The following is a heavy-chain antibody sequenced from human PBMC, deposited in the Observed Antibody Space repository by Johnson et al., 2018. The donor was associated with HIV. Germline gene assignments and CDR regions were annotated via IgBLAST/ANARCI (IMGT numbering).Heavy chain of an antibody. CDR1: GLSFSNYD. J-gene: IGHJ3*01. CDR3: AKVAVATAAGGVALDV. Sequence: QMQLVESGGDLVQPGKSLRLSCGASGLSFSNYDMHWVRQAPGKGLQWVAVISYDGSNKYYADSVKGRFTISRDNSKNTLYMQINSLRPEDTAVYHCAKVAVATAAGGVALDVWGPGTMVTVSS. V-gene: IGHV3-30*18. CDR2: ISYDGSNK. D-gene: IGHD6-13*01.